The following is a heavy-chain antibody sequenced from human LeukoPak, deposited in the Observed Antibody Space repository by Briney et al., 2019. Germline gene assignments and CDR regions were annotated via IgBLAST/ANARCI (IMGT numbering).Heavy chain of an antibody. V-gene: IGHV3-33*06. CDR1: GFTFSSYG. Sequence: GGSLRLSCAASGFTFSSYGMHWVRQAPGKGLEWVAVICYDGSNKYYADSVKGRFTISRENSKNTLYLQMNSLRAEDTAVYYCAKDRCSSTSCYYYYYMDVWGKGTTVTVSS. CDR3: AKDRCSSTSCYYYYYMDV. D-gene: IGHD2-2*01. J-gene: IGHJ6*03. CDR2: ICYDGSNK.